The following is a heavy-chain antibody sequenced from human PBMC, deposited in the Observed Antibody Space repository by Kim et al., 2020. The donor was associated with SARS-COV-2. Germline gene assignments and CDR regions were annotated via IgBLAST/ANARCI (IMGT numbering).Heavy chain of an antibody. CDR1: GYTFTSYG. CDR3: ARDRGIAAAGTNYYYYMDV. J-gene: IGHJ6*03. Sequence: ASVKVSCKASGYTFTSYGISWVRQAPGQGLEWMGWISAYNGNTNYAQKLQGRVTMTTDTSTSTAYMELRSLRSDDTAVYYCARDRGIAAAGTNYYYYMDVWGKAPRSPSP. V-gene: IGHV1-18*01. D-gene: IGHD6-13*01. CDR2: ISAYNGNT.